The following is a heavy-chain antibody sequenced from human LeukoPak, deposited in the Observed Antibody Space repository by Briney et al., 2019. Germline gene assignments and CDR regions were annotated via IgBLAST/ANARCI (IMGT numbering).Heavy chain of an antibody. CDR1: GGSISSSSYY. D-gene: IGHD6-13*01. V-gene: IGHV4-39*01. CDR2: IYYSGST. CDR3: ARHGSSWEDYFDY. Sequence: SETLSLTCTVSGGSISSSSYYWGWIRQPPGKGLEWIGSIYYSGSTYYNPSLKSRVTISVDTSKNQFSLKLSSVTAADTAVYYCARHGSSWEDYFDYWGQGTLVTVSS. J-gene: IGHJ4*02.